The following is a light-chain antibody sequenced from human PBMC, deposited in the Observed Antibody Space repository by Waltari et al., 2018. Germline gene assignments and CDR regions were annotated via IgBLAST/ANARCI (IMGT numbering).Light chain of an antibody. Sequence: EIVMTQSPATLSVSPGESATLSCRASQSVRNNLAWYQQKPGQAPRLLIHGASTRATGIPVRFSGSGSGTEFTLTISSLQSEDFAVYYCQQYNNWPPLTFGGGTKVEIK. CDR3: QQYNNWPPLT. CDR2: GAS. J-gene: IGKJ4*01. CDR1: QSVRNN. V-gene: IGKV3-15*01.